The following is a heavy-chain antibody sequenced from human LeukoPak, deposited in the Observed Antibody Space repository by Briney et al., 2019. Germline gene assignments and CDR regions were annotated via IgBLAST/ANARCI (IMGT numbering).Heavy chain of an antibody. CDR1: GVSISSSSYY. CDR3: ARENIARNPQYYYDSSGYYHAFDI. CDR2: IYYSGST. D-gene: IGHD3-22*01. Sequence: PSETLSLTCTVSGVSISSSSYYWGWIRQPPGKGLEWIGSIYYSGSTYYNPSLKSRVTISVDTSKNQFSLKLSSVTAADTAVYYCARENIARNPQYYYDSSGYYHAFDIWGQGTMVTVSS. V-gene: IGHV4-39*02. J-gene: IGHJ3*02.